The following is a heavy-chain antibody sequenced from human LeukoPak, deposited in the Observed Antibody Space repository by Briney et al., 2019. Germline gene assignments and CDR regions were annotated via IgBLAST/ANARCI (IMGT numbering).Heavy chain of an antibody. CDR1: GFTFSDYY. CDR3: ASGGGYYSFDY. V-gene: IGHV3-11*03. CDR2: ISGSSSYT. Sequence: GGSLRLSCAASGFTFSDYYMSWIRQAPGKGLEWVSYISGSSSYTNYADSVKGRFTIPRDNAKNSLYLQMNSLRAEDTAVYYCASGGGYYSFDYWGQGTLVTVSS. D-gene: IGHD3-3*01. J-gene: IGHJ4*02.